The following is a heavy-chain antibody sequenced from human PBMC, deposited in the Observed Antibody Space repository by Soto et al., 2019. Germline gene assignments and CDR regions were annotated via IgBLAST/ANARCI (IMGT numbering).Heavy chain of an antibody. Sequence: SETLSLTCTVSGGSMRTYYWGWIRQPAGKPLEWIGRIYPSGTTNYNPSLKSRVTLSLDTSKNQFSLNLSSVTAADTAVYYCARAGESGFGMDVWGQGTTVTVSS. J-gene: IGHJ6*02. D-gene: IGHD3-3*01. CDR3: ARAGESGFGMDV. CDR1: GGSMRTYY. CDR2: IYPSGTT. V-gene: IGHV4-4*07.